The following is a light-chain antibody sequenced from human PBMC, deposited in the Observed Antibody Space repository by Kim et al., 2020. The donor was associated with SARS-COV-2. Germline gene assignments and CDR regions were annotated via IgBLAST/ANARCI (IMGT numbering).Light chain of an antibody. CDR2: DIS. CDR3: LLYYSGVRV. V-gene: IGLV7-46*01. Sequence: PEGADTLSCGSRAGAVTTGHFPYWFYHKRGHAPSTLLYDISQRHSWTPARFSGSLLGDKAALTLSGAQPEDEADYYCLLYYSGVRVFGGGTQLTVL. CDR1: AGAVTTGHF. J-gene: IGLJ2*01.